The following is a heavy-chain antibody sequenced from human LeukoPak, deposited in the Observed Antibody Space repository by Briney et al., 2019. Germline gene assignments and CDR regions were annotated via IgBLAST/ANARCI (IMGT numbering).Heavy chain of an antibody. CDR3: ARVAYYYDSSGYHYYFDY. V-gene: IGHV4-31*03. CDR1: GGSISSGGYY. CDR2: IYYSGST. Sequence: SDTLSLTCTVSGGSISSGGYYWSWIRQHPGKGLEWIGYIYYSGSTYYNPSLKSRVTISVDTSKNQFSLKLSSVTAADTAVYYCARVAYYYDSSGYHYYFDYWGQGALVTVSS. D-gene: IGHD3-22*01. J-gene: IGHJ4*02.